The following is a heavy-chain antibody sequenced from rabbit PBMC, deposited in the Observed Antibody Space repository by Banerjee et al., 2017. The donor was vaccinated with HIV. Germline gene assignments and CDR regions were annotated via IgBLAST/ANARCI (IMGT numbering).Heavy chain of an antibody. D-gene: IGHD4-1*01. Sequence: QEQLEESGGDLVKPGASLTLTCTASGFSFSSVYDMCWVRQAPGKGLEWIGCINSSSRNVVYASWATGRFTISKTSSTTLTLQMTSLTAADTATYFCARHGSSSVWGGDLWGPGHPRHRL. V-gene: IGHV1S45*01. CDR3: ARHGSSSVWGGDL. CDR2: INSSSRNV. J-gene: IGHJ4*01. CDR1: GFSFSSVYD.